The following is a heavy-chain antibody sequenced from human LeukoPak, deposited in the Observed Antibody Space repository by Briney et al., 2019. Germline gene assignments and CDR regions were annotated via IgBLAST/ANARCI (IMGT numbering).Heavy chain of an antibody. CDR2: ISISGSYI. V-gene: IGHV3-11*03. Sequence: PGGSLRLSCAASGFTFNDYHMSWLRQAPGKGLEWISYISISGSYINHTDSVKGRFTISRDNAKNSLYLQMTSLRAEDTAVYYCARCATPNNYHYYGLDVWGQGTTVTVSS. J-gene: IGHJ6*02. CDR3: ARCATPNNYHYYGLDV. D-gene: IGHD5-24*01. CDR1: GFTFNDYH.